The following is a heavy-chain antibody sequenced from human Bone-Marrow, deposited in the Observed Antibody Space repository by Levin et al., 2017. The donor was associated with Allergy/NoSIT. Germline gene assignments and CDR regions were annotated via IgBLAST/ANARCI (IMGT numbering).Heavy chain of an antibody. CDR2: ITWNSRRI. D-gene: IGHD4-23*01. Sequence: SLKISCTTAGFTFDDYALHWVRQAPGKGLEWLAGITWNSRRIDYAESVRGRFTISRDNAKNSPYLQMDSLRSEDTALYFCAKAKWELSSLDGFDVWGQGAIVTLSS. CDR1: GFTFDDYA. CDR3: AKAKWELSSLDGFDV. J-gene: IGHJ3*01. V-gene: IGHV3-9*01.